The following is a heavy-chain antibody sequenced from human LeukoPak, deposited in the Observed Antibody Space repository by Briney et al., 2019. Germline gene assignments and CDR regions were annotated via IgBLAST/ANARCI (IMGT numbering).Heavy chain of an antibody. J-gene: IGHJ4*02. CDR2: IYYSGST. V-gene: IGHV4-39*01. D-gene: IGHD6-19*01. CDR1: GGSISSSSYY. Sequence: SETLSLTCTVSGGSISSSSYYWGWIRQPPGKGLEWIGSIYYSGSTYYNPSLKSRVTISVDTSKNQFSLKLSSVTAADTAVYYCARIYRYSSGWYFDYWGQGTLVTVSS. CDR3: ARIYRYSSGWYFDY.